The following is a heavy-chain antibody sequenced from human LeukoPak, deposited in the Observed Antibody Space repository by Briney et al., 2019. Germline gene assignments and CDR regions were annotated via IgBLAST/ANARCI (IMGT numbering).Heavy chain of an antibody. D-gene: IGHD2-21*01. CDR2: VRYDGSQK. J-gene: IGHJ4*02. Sequence: PGGSLRLSCAASGFTFSNYGIHWVRRAPGKGLEWVAFVRYDGSQKNYADSVRGRFTISRDNSKNTLYLQMNSLRAEDTAVYYCAKAPVTSCRGAYCYPFDYWGQGTLVTVSS. V-gene: IGHV3-30*02. CDR1: GFTFSNYG. CDR3: AKAPVTSCRGAYCYPFDY.